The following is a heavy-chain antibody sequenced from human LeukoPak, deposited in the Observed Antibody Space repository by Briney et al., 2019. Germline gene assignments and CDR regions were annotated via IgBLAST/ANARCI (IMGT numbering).Heavy chain of an antibody. CDR3: ARGPIRSSWSYNWFDP. Sequence: SQTLSLTRTVSGGSISSGGYYWSWIRQHPGKGLEWIGYIYYSGSTYYNPSLKSRVTISVDTSKNQFSLKLSSVTAADTALYYCARGPIRSSWSYNWFDPWGQGTLVTVSS. J-gene: IGHJ5*02. D-gene: IGHD6-13*01. CDR1: GGSISSGGYY. CDR2: IYYSGST. V-gene: IGHV4-31*03.